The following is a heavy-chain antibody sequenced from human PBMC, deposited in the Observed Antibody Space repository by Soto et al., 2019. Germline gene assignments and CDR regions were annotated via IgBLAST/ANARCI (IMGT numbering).Heavy chain of an antibody. V-gene: IGHV4-59*01. Sequence: QVQLQESGPGLVKPSETLSLTCSVSGGSISSYYWSWIRQPPGKGLEWIGYIYYSGSTNYNPSLKSRVTISVDTSKNKFSLKLSSVTAADTAVYYCARLIRFYYGSGSYSYFFDYWGQGALVTVSS. CDR1: GGSISSYY. D-gene: IGHD3-10*01. CDR2: IYYSGST. CDR3: ARLIRFYYGSGSYSYFFDY. J-gene: IGHJ4*02.